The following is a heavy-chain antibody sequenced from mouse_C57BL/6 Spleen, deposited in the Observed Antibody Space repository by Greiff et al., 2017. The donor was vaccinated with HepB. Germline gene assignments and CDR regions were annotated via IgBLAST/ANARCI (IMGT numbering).Heavy chain of an antibody. CDR1: AYTFTGYW. J-gene: IGHJ1*03. CDR2: IDPSDSYT. V-gene: IGHV1-69*01. D-gene: IGHD4-1*01. Sequence: VQLQQPGAELVMPGPSVKLSCKASAYTFTGYWRTGVKRRPGQGLEWIGEIDPSDSYTTYNQKFKGKSTLTVDKSSSTAYMQLSSLTSEASAVYYCARREKTGTDWYFDVWGTGTTVTVSS. CDR3: ARREKTGTDWYFDV.